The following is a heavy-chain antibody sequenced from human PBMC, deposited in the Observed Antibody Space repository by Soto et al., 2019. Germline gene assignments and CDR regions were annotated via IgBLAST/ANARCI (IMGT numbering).Heavy chain of an antibody. CDR1: GGTFSSYT. J-gene: IGHJ4*02. CDR3: ARDGTFSSARKSSSSYY. Sequence: SVKVSCKASGGTFSSYTISWVRQAPGQGLEWMGRIIPILGIANYAQKFQGRVTITADKSTSTAYMELSSLRSEDTAVYYCARDGTFSSARKSSSSYYWGQGTLVTVSS. V-gene: IGHV1-69*04. CDR2: IIPILGIA. D-gene: IGHD6-6*01.